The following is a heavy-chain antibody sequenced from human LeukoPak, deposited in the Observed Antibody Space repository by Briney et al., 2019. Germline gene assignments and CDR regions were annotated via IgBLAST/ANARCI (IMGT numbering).Heavy chain of an antibody. Sequence: GGSLRLSCAASGFTFSSYDMHWVRQATGKGLEWVSAIGTAGDTYYPGSVKGRFTISRENAKNSLYLQMNSLRAEDTAVYYCAXXXXLRXXDWYPXDXXFDIWGQGTMVTVSS. V-gene: IGHV3-13*01. CDR2: IGTAGDT. D-gene: IGHD3-9*01. CDR1: GFTFSSYD. J-gene: IGHJ3*02. CDR3: AXXXXLRXXDWYPXDXXFDI.